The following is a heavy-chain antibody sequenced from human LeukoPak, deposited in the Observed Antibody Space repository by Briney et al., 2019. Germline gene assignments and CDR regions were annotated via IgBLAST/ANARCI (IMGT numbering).Heavy chain of an antibody. CDR2: IIVGSGRT. D-gene: IGHD3-22*01. J-gene: IGHJ4*02. CDR3: ARDLYRIVVVPHYFDY. Sequence: GASVKVSCKASGFTFSNSAIQWVRQARGQRLEWIGWIIVGSGRTHYSQNLQERLTITRDMSTNTAYMELSSLRSEDTAVYYCARDLYRIVVVPHYFDYWGQGTLVTVSS. V-gene: IGHV1-58*02. CDR1: GFTFSNSA.